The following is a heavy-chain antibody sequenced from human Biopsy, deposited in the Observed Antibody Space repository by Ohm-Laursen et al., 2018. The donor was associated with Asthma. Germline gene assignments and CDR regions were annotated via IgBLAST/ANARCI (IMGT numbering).Heavy chain of an antibody. Sequence: SVKVSCKASGGTFSTFGISWVRQAPGQGLEWMGRIIPFYGTATYAQNFQGRLTLTADESTSTVYMELSSPRSEDTAVYFCARDYDGDYVQRHLPLAYWGQGTLVTVSS. CDR3: ARDYDGDYVQRHLPLAY. D-gene: IGHD4-17*01. J-gene: IGHJ4*02. CDR2: IIPFYGTA. CDR1: GGTFSTFG. V-gene: IGHV1-69*13.